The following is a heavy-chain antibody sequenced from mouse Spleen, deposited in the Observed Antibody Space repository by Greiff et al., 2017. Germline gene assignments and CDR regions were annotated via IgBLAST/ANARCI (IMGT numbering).Heavy chain of an antibody. CDR2: IHPSDSDT. J-gene: IGHJ4*01. D-gene: IGHD4-1*01. CDR1: GYTFTSYW. CDR3: AALEPSHWEGDAMDY. Sequence: QVQLQQPGAELVKPGASVKVSCKASGYTFTSYWMHWVKQRPGQGLEWIGRIHPSDSDTNYNQKFKGKATLTVDKSSSTAYMQLSSLTSEDSAVYYCAALEPSHWEGDAMDYWGQGTSVTVSS. V-gene: IGHV1-74*01.